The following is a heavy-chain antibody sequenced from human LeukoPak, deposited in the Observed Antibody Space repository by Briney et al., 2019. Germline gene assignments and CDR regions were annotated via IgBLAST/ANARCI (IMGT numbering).Heavy chain of an antibody. V-gene: IGHV4-59*01. CDR1: GGSISSYY. J-gene: IGHJ3*02. Sequence: PSETLSLTCTVSGGSISSYYWSWIRQPPGKGLEWIGYIYYSGSTNYNPSLKSRVTISVDTPKNQFSLKLSSVTAADTAVYYCAREILVGATAFDIWGQGTMVTVSS. CDR3: AREILVGATAFDI. D-gene: IGHD1-26*01. CDR2: IYYSGST.